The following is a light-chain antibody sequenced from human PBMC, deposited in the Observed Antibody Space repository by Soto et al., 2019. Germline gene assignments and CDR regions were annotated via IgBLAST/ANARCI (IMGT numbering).Light chain of an antibody. CDR3: QQYCNSPLT. Sequence: EIVLTQSPGTLSLSPGERAILSCRASQSVSSSYLAWYQPKPGQAPRLLIYGASSRATGIPDRFGGSGSGTDFTLTISRLEPEDVAVYYCQQYCNSPLTFGGGTEVEI. J-gene: IGKJ4*01. CDR2: GAS. V-gene: IGKV3-20*01. CDR1: QSVSSSY.